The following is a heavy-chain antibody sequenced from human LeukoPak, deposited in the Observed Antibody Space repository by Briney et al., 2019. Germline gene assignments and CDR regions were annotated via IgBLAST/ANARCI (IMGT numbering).Heavy chain of an antibody. CDR1: GFTFTKYW. CDR2: IKQDGSDK. CDR3: AKYFNWGYDYYYYMDV. J-gene: IGHJ6*03. Sequence: GGSLRLSCAASGFTFTKYWMTWVRQAPGKGLEWVGNIKQDGSDKNYMDSVKGRFTISRDNSKNTLYLQMNSLRAEDTAVYYCAKYFNWGYDYYYYMDVWGKGTTVTVSS. V-gene: IGHV3-7*03. D-gene: IGHD3-9*01.